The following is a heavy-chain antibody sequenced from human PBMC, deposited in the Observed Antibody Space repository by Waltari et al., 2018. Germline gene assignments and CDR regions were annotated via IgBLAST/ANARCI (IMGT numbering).Heavy chain of an antibody. CDR1: GGTFSSYA. Sequence: QVQLVQSGAEVKKPGSSVKVSCKASGGTFSSYAISWVRQAPGQGLGWMGGIIPIFGTANYAQKFQGRVTITADESTSTAYMELSSLRSEDTAVYYCAGGVIYDFWSGRYYYYGMDVWGQGTTVTVSS. V-gene: IGHV1-69*01. D-gene: IGHD3-3*01. J-gene: IGHJ6*02. CDR2: IIPIFGTA. CDR3: AGGVIYDFWSGRYYYYGMDV.